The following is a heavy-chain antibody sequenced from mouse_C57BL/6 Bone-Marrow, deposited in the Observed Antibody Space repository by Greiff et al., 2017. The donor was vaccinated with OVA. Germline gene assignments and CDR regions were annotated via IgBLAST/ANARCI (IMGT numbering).Heavy chain of an antibody. CDR3: ARWDGYYVRYAMDY. D-gene: IGHD2-3*01. V-gene: IGHV1-72*01. CDR1: GYTFTSYW. CDR2: IDPNSGGN. Sequence: VQLQQPGAELVKPGASVKLSCTASGYTFTSYWMHWVKQRPGRGLEWIGRIDPNSGGNKYNEKFKSKATLTVDKPSSTAYMQLSSLPSEDSAVYNCARWDGYYVRYAMDYWGQGTSVTVSS. J-gene: IGHJ4*01.